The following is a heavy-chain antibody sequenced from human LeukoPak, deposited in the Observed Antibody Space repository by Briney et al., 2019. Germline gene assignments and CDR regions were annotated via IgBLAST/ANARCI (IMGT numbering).Heavy chain of an antibody. CDR3: VREYSVYDTSVGYNYYMDV. V-gene: IGHV3-11*06. D-gene: IGHD5/OR15-5a*01. J-gene: IGHJ6*03. Sequence: SYTNYADSVKRRFHISRDNAKDSLYLQMNSLRAEDTAVYYCVREYSVYDTSVGYNYYMDVWGKGTTVTVSS. CDR2: SYT.